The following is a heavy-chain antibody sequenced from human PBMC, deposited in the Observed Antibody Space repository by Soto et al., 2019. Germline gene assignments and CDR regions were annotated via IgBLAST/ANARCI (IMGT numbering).Heavy chain of an antibody. J-gene: IGHJ4*02. CDR2: ISGSGGGA. Sequence: GGSLRLSCAVSGFTFGNYAMNWVRQAPGKGLEWVSVISGSGGGAYYADSVQGRFTISRDNAKNSLYLEMNSLRAEDTAVYYCARESEDLTSNFDYWGQGTLVTVSS. CDR1: GFTFGNYA. V-gene: IGHV3-23*01. CDR3: ARESEDLTSNFDY.